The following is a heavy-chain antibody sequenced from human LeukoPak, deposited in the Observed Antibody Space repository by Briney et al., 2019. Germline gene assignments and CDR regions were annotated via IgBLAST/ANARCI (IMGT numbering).Heavy chain of an antibody. CDR2: IYYSGST. V-gene: IGHV4-39*01. J-gene: IGHJ6*02. Sequence: PSETLSLTCTVSGGSISSSSSYWGWIRQPPGKGLGWIGSIYYSGSTYYNPSLKSRVTISVDTSKNQFSLKLSSVTAADTAVYYCARLGRRIYGMDVWGQGTTVTVSS. CDR3: ARLGRRIYGMDV. CDR1: GGSISSSSSY. D-gene: IGHD1-26*01.